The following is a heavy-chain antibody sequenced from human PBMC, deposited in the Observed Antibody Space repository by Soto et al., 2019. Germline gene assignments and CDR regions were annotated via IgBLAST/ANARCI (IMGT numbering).Heavy chain of an antibody. CDR2: IIPIFGTA. D-gene: IGHD3-22*01. V-gene: IGHV1-69*13. Sequence: SVKVSCKASGGTFSSYAISWVRQAPGQGLEWMGGIIPIFGTANYAQKFQGRVTITADESTSTAYMELSSLRSEDTAVYYCARYDSSGYAHFDYWGQGTLVTVSS. CDR3: ARYDSSGYAHFDY. CDR1: GGTFSSYA. J-gene: IGHJ4*02.